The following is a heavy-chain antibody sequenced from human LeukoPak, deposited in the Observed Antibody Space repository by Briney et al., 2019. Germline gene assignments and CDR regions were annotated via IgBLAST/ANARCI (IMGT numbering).Heavy chain of an antibody. D-gene: IGHD1-26*01. CDR2: MNPNSGNT. CDR3: ARGSPASGSYRFDY. CDR1: GYTFTSYD. Sequence: ASVKVSCKASGYTFTSYDINWVRQATGQELEWMGWMNPNSGNTGYAQKFQGRVTMTRNTSISTAYMELSSLRSEDTAVYYCARGSPASGSYRFDYWGQGTLVTVSS. J-gene: IGHJ4*02. V-gene: IGHV1-8*01.